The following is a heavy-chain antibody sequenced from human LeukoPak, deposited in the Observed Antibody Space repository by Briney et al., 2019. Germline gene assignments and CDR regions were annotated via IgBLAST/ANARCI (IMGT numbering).Heavy chain of an antibody. Sequence: SETLSLTCAVSGYSISSGYYWGWIRQPPGKGLEWIGSIYYSGSTYYNPSLKSRVTISVDTSKNQFSLKLSSVTAADTAVYYCARQPAYIVVVVAATVYFDYWGQGTLVTVSS. J-gene: IGHJ4*02. CDR2: IYYSGST. V-gene: IGHV4-38-2*01. D-gene: IGHD2-15*01. CDR3: ARQPAYIVVVVAATVYFDY. CDR1: GYSISSGYY.